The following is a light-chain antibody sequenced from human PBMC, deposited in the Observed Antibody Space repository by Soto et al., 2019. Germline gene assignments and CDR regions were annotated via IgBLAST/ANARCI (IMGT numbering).Light chain of an antibody. V-gene: IGLV1-44*01. CDR1: NSNIGRNT. CDR2: SDN. Sequence: QSVLTQPPSASGTPGQRVTISCSGSNSNIGRNTVNWYQQFPGAAPNLLIHSDNQPPSGVPDRFSGSRSGTSASLAISGLQSEDEADYYCAAWDESPNVPVFGGGTKLTVL. CDR3: AAWDESPNVPV. J-gene: IGLJ3*02.